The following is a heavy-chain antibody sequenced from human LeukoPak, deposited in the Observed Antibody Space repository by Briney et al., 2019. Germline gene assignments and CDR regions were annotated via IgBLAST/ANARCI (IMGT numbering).Heavy chain of an antibody. CDR1: GFTFSSYS. CDR2: IGGGPGNT. V-gene: IGHV3-23*01. D-gene: IGHD2-21*02. J-gene: IGHJ2*01. CDR3: AKGKGPTANWYFDV. Sequence: GGSLRLSCAASGFTFSSYSMNWVRQAPGKGLEWVSGIGGGPGNTYYTDSVKGRFTISRDNSKNTLYLHLNSLRAEDTAVYYCAKGKGPTANWYFDVWGRGTLVTVSS.